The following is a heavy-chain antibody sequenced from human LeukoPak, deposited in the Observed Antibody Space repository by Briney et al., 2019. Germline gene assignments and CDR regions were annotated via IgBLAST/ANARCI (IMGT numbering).Heavy chain of an antibody. CDR3: VRTSRSISSDY. CDR1: GFIFSNYW. CDR2: IKQDGSVK. D-gene: IGHD3-3*02. J-gene: IGHJ4*02. Sequence: GGSLRLSCEASGFIFSNYWMSWVRQAPGKGLEWVANIKQDGSVKNYVDSMEGRFIISRDNAKNLLYLQMNSLGAEDAAVYYCVRTSRSISSDYWGQGTQVTVSS. V-gene: IGHV3-7*01.